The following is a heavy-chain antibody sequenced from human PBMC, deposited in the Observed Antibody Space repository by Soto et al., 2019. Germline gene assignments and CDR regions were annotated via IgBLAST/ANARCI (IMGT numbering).Heavy chain of an antibody. J-gene: IGHJ6*02. CDR2: IIPIFGTA. V-gene: IGHV1-69*13. CDR3: ARVDTAMVSIDYYYYGMDV. D-gene: IGHD5-18*01. CDR1: GGTFSSYA. Sequence: SVKVSCKASGGTFSSYAISWVRQAPGQGLEWMGGIIPIFGTANYAQKFQGRVTITADESTSTAYMELSSLRSEDTAVYYCARVDTAMVSIDYYYYGMDVWGQGTTVTVSS.